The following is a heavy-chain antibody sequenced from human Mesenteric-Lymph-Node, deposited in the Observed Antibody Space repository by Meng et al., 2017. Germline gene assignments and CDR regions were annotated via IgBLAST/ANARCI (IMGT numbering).Heavy chain of an antibody. Sequence: QVQLQESGPGLVEPSQTLSLTCTVSGGSIRSGGYYWSWIRQHPGKGLEWIGNIYYSGSTYYNPSLKSRVTISVDTSKNQFSLKLSSVTAADTAVYYCARSGSGSYYFDYWGQGTLVTVSS. V-gene: IGHV4-31*03. CDR2: IYYSGST. J-gene: IGHJ4*02. CDR3: ARSGSGSYYFDY. CDR1: GGSIRSGGYY. D-gene: IGHD1-26*01.